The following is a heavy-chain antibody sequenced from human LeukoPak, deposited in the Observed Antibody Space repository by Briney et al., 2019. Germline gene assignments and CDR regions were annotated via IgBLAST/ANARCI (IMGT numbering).Heavy chain of an antibody. J-gene: IGHJ4*02. CDR3: AKAPVTTCSGAYCYPFDY. CDR1: GFTSSSYA. D-gene: IGHD2-21*01. CDR2: ISVSGNT. Sequence: GGSLRLSCAASGFTSSSYAMSWVRQAPGKGLEWVSAISVSGNTYHADSVKGRFTISRDSSKNTLYLQMNRLRAEDAAVYYCAKAPVTTCSGAYCYPFDYWGQGTLVTVSS. V-gene: IGHV3-23*01.